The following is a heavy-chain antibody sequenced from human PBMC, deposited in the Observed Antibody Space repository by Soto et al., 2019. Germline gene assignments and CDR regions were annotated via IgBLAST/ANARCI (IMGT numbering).Heavy chain of an antibody. CDR3: ARGSIYDFWSGYYTVSGPLPYDY. J-gene: IGHJ4*02. D-gene: IGHD3-3*01. CDR1: GFTFSSYS. V-gene: IGHV3-21*01. Sequence: GGSLRLSCAASGFTFSSYSMNWVRQAPGKGLEWVSSISSSSSYIYYADSVKGRFTISRDNAKNSLHLQMNSLRAEDTAVYYCARGSIYDFWSGYYTVSGPLPYDYWGQGTLVTVSS. CDR2: ISSSSSYI.